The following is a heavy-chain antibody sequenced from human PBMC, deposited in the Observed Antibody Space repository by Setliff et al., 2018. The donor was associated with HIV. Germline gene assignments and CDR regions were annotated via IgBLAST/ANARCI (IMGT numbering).Heavy chain of an antibody. Sequence: SETLSLTCSVSGASISSYYWSWIRQPPGKGLEWIGYISPTGNTNYNPSLKSRVTISTDTSKNQFSLNVRSVTAADTAVYFCAKSSPSIGYISDHWGQGTLVTVPS. J-gene: IGHJ4*02. CDR1: GASISSYY. D-gene: IGHD5-12*01. CDR3: AKSSPSIGYISDH. CDR2: ISPTGNT. V-gene: IGHV4-59*03.